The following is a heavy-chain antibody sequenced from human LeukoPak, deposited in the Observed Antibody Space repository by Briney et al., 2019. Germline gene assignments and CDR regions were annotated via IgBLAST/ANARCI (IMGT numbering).Heavy chain of an antibody. Sequence: GGSLRLSCAASGFTFSSYEMNWVRQAPGKGLEWVSYISSSGSTIYYADSVKGRFTISRDNAKNSLYLQMNSLRAEDTAVYYCARAHFTVVPVYWGQGTLVTVSS. CDR1: GFTFSSYE. CDR2: ISSSGSTI. CDR3: ARAHFTVVPVY. V-gene: IGHV3-48*03. J-gene: IGHJ4*02. D-gene: IGHD2-2*01.